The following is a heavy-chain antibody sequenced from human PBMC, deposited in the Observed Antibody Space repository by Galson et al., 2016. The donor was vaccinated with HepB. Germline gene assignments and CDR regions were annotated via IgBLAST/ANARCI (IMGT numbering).Heavy chain of an antibody. Sequence: SLRLSCAASGFAFSDFYMNWIRQAPGKGLEWVSYISSGSTYTRYADSVKGRFTIARDNAKNSLYLQMNSLRAEDTAVYFCARGRDHYDTSGYYYVAYWGQGALVTVSS. D-gene: IGHD3-22*01. V-gene: IGHV3-11*05. CDR1: GFAFSDFY. CDR3: ARGRDHYDTSGYYYVAY. CDR2: ISSGSTYT. J-gene: IGHJ4*02.